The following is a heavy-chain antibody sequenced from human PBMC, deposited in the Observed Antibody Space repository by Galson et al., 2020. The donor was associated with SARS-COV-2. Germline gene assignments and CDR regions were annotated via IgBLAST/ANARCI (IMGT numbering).Heavy chain of an antibody. V-gene: IGHV3-30*04. D-gene: IGHD6-6*01. CDR1: GFTFSNFP. CDR3: AREGPDYTSSYFDY. J-gene: IGHJ4*02. Sequence: TGGSLRLSCVASGFTFSNFPMHWVRQAAGKGLEWVAIVSHDETTRYNTDSMKGRFTISRDNSKNTLYLQMNSLRDEDTAMYFCAREGPDYTSSYFDYWGQGTPVTVSS. CDR2: VSHDETTR.